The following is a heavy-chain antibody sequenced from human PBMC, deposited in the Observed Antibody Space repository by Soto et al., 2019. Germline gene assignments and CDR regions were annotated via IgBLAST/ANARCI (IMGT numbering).Heavy chain of an antibody. CDR1: GGSISSGDYY. D-gene: IGHD4-4*01. CDR3: ARGPRIIDYSNLDYYGMDV. V-gene: IGHV4-30-4*01. Sequence: SETLSLTCTVSGGSISSGDYYWSWIRQPPGKGLEWIGYIYYSGSTYYNPSLKSRVTISVDTSKNQFSLKLSSVTAADTAVYYCARGPRIIDYSNLDYYGMDVWGQGTTVTVSS. CDR2: IYYSGST. J-gene: IGHJ6*02.